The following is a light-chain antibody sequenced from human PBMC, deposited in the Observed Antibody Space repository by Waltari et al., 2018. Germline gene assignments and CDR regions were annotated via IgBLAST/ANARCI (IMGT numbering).Light chain of an antibody. V-gene: IGKV1-39*01. Sequence: DIQMTQSQSYLSASLGDRVTITCRASQSVRDYLNWYQQKPGKAPRLLIYTASSLQSWVPSTFSGSGSGTEFTLTIRSLQIEDFATYYCQQSYTTPYTFGQGTKLEIK. CDR1: QSVRDY. J-gene: IGKJ2*01. CDR2: TAS. CDR3: QQSYTTPYT.